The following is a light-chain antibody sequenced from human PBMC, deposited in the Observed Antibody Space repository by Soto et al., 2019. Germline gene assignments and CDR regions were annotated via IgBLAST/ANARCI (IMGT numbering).Light chain of an antibody. CDR1: TSSIGSGFD. V-gene: IGLV1-40*01. J-gene: IGLJ2*01. CDR2: GNN. CDR3: QSYDSSLSSYVV. Sequence: QSVLTQPPSVSGAPGQRVTISCSGSTSSIGSGFDVHWYQQLPGTAPKLLIYGNNNRPPGVPDRFSGSKSGTSASLAITGLQAEDEADYYCQSYDSSLSSYVVFGGGTKVTVL.